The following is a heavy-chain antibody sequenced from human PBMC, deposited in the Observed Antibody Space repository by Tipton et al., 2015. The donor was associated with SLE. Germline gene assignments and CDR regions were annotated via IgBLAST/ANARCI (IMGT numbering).Heavy chain of an antibody. CDR1: GFTFSSYG. D-gene: IGHD1-26*01. Sequence: SLRLSCAASGFTFSSYGMHWVRQAPGKGLEWVAVIWYDGSNKYYADSVKGRFTISRDNSKNTLYLQMNSLRAEDTAVYYCARGEVGATPYFDYWGQGTLVTVSS. CDR3: ARGEVGATPYFDY. V-gene: IGHV3-33*01. CDR2: IWYDGSNK. J-gene: IGHJ4*02.